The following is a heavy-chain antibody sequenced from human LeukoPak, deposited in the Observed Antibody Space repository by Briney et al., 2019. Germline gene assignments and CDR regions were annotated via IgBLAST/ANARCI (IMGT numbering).Heavy chain of an antibody. D-gene: IGHD6-19*01. Sequence: PGGSLRLSCAASGFTFSSYSMNWVRQAPGKGLEWVSSISSSSSYIYYADSVRGRFTISRDNAKNSLYLQMNSLRAEDTAVYYCARVVAVAYDAFDIWGQGTMVTVSS. CDR3: ARVVAVAYDAFDI. CDR1: GFTFSSYS. V-gene: IGHV3-21*01. CDR2: ISSSSSYI. J-gene: IGHJ3*02.